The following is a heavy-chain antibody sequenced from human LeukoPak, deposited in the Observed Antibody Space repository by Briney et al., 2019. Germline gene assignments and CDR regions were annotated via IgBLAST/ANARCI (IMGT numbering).Heavy chain of an antibody. CDR3: ARRSADYVWGSYRYTYDY. V-gene: IGHV4-39*01. CDR2: IYYSGST. J-gene: IGHJ4*02. CDR1: GGSISSSSYY. Sequence: SETLSLTCTVSGGSISSSSYYWGWIRQPPGKGLEWIGSIYYSGSTYYNPSLKSRVTISVDTSKNQFSLKLSSVTAADTAVYYCARRSADYVWGSYRYTYDYWGQGTLVTVSS. D-gene: IGHD3-16*02.